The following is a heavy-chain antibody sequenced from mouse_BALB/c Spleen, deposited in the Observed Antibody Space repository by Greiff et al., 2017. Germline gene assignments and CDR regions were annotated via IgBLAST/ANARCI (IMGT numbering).Heavy chain of an antibody. V-gene: IGHV5-6*01. CDR1: GFTFSSYG. D-gene: IGHD1-2*01. CDR2: ISSGGGNT. Sequence: EVQRVESGGDLVKPGGSLKLSCAASGFTFSSYGMSWVRQTPDKRLEWVATISSGGGNTYYPDSVKGRFTISRDNAKNNLYLQMSSLRSEDTALYYCARRGQIHYYGPNWYFDVWGAGTTVTVSS. CDR3: ARRGQIHYYGPNWYFDV. J-gene: IGHJ1*01.